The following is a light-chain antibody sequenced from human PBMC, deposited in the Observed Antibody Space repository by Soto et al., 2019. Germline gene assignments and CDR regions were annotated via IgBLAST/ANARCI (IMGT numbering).Light chain of an antibody. CDR3: QQLNSYLNT. CDR1: QGISSY. CDR2: AAP. Sequence: DIQLTQSPSFLSASVGDRVTITCRASQGISSYLAWYQQKPGKDPKLLIYAAPTLQSGVPSRVSGTESGTEFTLTISSLQPEDVAPYYCQQLNSYLNTFCQGTRLESK. J-gene: IGKJ5*01. V-gene: IGKV1-9*01.